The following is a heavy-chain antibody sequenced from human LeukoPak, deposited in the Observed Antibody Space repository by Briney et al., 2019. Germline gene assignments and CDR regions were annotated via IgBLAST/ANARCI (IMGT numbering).Heavy chain of an antibody. J-gene: IGHJ4*02. CDR1: GYTFTSYY. Sequence: GASVKVSCKASGYTFTSYYMHWVRQAPGQGLEWMGWINPNSGGTNYAQKFQGRVTMTRDTSISTAYMELSRLRSDDTAVYYCARDFIQLWSRIGYWGQGTLVTVSS. CDR3: ARDFIQLWSRIGY. CDR2: INPNSGGT. V-gene: IGHV1-2*02. D-gene: IGHD5-18*01.